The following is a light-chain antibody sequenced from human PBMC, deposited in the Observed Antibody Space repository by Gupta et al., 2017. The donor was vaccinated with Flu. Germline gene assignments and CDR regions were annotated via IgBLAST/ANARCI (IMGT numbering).Light chain of an antibody. CDR1: ALPKKY. CDR3: HSADMTGSDRV. Sequence: SSALTQPPSVPVSPGQTARITGSGDALPKKYAYWFQQKPGQAPVVVIFKDIERPSGIPERFSGSSSGTTVTLTISGVQAEDEADYYCHSADMTGSDRVFGGGTKLTVL. V-gene: IGLV3-25*02. CDR2: KDI. J-gene: IGLJ3*02.